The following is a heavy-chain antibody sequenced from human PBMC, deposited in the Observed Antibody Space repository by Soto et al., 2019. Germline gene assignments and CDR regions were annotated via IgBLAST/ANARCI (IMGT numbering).Heavy chain of an antibody. V-gene: IGHV3-23*01. CDR1: GFTFSSYA. J-gene: IGHJ4*02. CDR3: AKDHIAAAGTGGGY. Sequence: GGSLRLSCAASGFTFSSYAMSWVRQAPGKGLEWVSAISGSGGSTYYADSVKGRFTISRDNSKNTLYLQMNSLRAEDTAVYYCAKDHIAAAGTGGGYWGQIPLVTVST. D-gene: IGHD6-13*01. CDR2: ISGSGGST.